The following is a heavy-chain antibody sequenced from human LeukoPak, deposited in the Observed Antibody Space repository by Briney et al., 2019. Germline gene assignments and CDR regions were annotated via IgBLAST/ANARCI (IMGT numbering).Heavy chain of an antibody. CDR3: ARGVRAVFPDYNWFDP. CDR1: GFTVSSNY. CDR2: IYSGGST. V-gene: IGHV3-53*01. D-gene: IGHD3-3*01. Sequence: PGGSLRLSCAASGFTVSSNYMSWVRQAPGKGLEWVSVIYSGGSTYYADSVKGRFTISRDNSKNTLYLQMNSLRAEDTAVYYCARGVRAVFPDYNWFDPWGQGTLVTVSS. J-gene: IGHJ5*02.